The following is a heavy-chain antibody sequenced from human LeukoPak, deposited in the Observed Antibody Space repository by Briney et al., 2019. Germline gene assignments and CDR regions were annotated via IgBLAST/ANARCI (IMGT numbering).Heavy chain of an antibody. D-gene: IGHD1-26*01. CDR2: ISGYSGNT. V-gene: IGHV1-18*01. Sequence: GVSVKVSCKASGYTFTTYGISWVRQAPGQGLEWVGWISGYSGNTDYAQKFQDRVTMTTDTSTSTAYMEPRSLTSDDTAVYYCARDYRGSYYFYWGQGTLVPVSS. CDR1: GYTFTTYG. CDR3: ARDYRGSYYFY. J-gene: IGHJ4*02.